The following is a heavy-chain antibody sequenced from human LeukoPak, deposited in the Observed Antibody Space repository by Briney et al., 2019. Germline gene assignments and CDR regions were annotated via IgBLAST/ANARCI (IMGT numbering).Heavy chain of an antibody. V-gene: IGHV3-9*01. Sequence: PGRSLRLSCAASGFTFDDYAVHWVRQAPGKGLEWVSGISWNSGSIGYADSVKGRFTISRDNAKNSLYLQMNSLRAEDTALYYCAKAVKGYCSGGSCYSLDYWGQGTLVTVSS. CDR2: ISWNSGSI. D-gene: IGHD2-15*01. CDR3: AKAVKGYCSGGSCYSLDY. J-gene: IGHJ4*02. CDR1: GFTFDDYA.